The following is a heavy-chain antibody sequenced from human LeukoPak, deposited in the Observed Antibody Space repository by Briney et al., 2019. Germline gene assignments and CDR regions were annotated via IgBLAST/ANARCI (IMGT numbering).Heavy chain of an antibody. Sequence: SETLSLTCAVSGGSISSSNWWSWVRQPPGKGLEWIGEIYHSGSTNYNPSLKSRVTISVDTSKNQFSLKLTSVTAADTAVYFCARGGYYGSGNDFRFDPWGQGTLVTVSS. D-gene: IGHD3-10*01. CDR1: GGSISSSNW. J-gene: IGHJ5*02. CDR3: ARGGYYGSGNDFRFDP. V-gene: IGHV4-4*02. CDR2: IYHSGST.